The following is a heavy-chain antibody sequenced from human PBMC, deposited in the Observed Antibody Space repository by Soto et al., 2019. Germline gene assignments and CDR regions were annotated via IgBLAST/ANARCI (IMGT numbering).Heavy chain of an antibody. V-gene: IGHV2-26*01. CDR2: IFSNDAK. D-gene: IGHD3-22*01. CDR1: GFSLSNARMG. CDR3: ARIAFYYDTNVLNDAFDI. Sequence: QVTLKESGPVLMKPTETLTLTCTVSGFSLSNARMGVSWIRQPPGKALEWLAHIFSNDAKSYSTSLKSRLTISEDTSKSQVVLTMTNMDPVDTATYFCARIAFYYDTNVLNDAFDIWGQGTMVTVSS. J-gene: IGHJ3*02.